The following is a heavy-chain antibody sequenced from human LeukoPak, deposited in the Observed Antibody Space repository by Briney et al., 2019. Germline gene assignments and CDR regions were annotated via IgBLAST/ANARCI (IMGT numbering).Heavy chain of an antibody. D-gene: IGHD5-18*01. Sequence: NPSETLSLTCTVSGGSISSYYWSWIRQPAGKGLEWIGRIYSGGSTNYNPSLKSRVTMSVDSSTNQFSLDLNSVTAADTAVYYCARDHVDTAMVRVDYYYYGMDVWGQGTTVTVSS. J-gene: IGHJ6*02. CDR1: GGSISSYY. CDR2: IYSGGST. CDR3: ARDHVDTAMVRVDYYYYGMDV. V-gene: IGHV4-4*07.